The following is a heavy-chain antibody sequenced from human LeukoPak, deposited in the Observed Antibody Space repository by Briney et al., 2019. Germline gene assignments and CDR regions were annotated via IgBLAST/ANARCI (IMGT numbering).Heavy chain of an antibody. V-gene: IGHV3-23*01. CDR2: ISGGVGST. J-gene: IGHJ4*02. CDR3: AKSGGWLWTSLDD. CDR1: GFTFSIYA. Sequence: GGSLRLSCAASGFTFSIYAMSWVRPAPGEGLEWVSAISGGVGSTYYAGSGKGRFTIARDNSKNTLYLEMNSLRAEDTSVYYCAKSGGWLWTSLDDWGQGTLVTVSS. D-gene: IGHD3-22*01.